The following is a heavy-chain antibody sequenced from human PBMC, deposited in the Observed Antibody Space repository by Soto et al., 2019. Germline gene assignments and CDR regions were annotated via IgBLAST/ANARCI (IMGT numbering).Heavy chain of an antibody. Sequence: QITLKESGPPLVKPTQTLTLTCTVSGFSLRTSGVGVAWIRQPPGKALEWLALIYWDDDKRYSPSLKSRLTLTKDTSKNQVVLTMTNMDPVDTGTYYCARPSIGSYFDYWGQGTLVTVSS. J-gene: IGHJ4*02. V-gene: IGHV2-5*02. CDR2: IYWDDDK. D-gene: IGHD1-26*01. CDR3: ARPSIGSYFDY. CDR1: GFSLRTSGVG.